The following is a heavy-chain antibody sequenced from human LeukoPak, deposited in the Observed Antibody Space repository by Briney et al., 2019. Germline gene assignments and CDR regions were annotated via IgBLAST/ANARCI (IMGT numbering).Heavy chain of an antibody. CDR1: GLSITSYS. D-gene: IGHD2-21*02. CDR2: ISSSSTTI. J-gene: IGHJ4*02. CDR3: ARLTVVTATRSLDY. Sequence: GGSLRLSCAASGLSITSYSMDWVRQAPGKGLEWVSHISSSSTTIDYADSVKGRFTISRDNAKNSLYLQMNSLRDEDTAVYYCARLTVVTATRSLDYWGQGTLVTVSS. V-gene: IGHV3-48*02.